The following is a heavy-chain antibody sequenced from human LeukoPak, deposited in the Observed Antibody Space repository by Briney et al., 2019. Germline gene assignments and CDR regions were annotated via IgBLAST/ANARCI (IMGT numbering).Heavy chain of an antibody. CDR2: INPSGGST. J-gene: IGHJ4*02. Sequence: GESLKISCKGSGYTFTSYYMHWVRQAPGQGLEWMGIINPSGGSTSYAQKFQGRVTMTRDTSTSTVYMELSSLRSEDTAVYYCARSLGYYYDSSGYPDYWGQGTLVTVSS. CDR3: ARSLGYYYDSSGYPDY. CDR1: GYTFTSYY. D-gene: IGHD3-22*01. V-gene: IGHV1-46*01.